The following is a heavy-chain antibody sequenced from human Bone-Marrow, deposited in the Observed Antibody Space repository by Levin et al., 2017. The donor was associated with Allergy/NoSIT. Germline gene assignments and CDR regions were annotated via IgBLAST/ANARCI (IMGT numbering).Heavy chain of an antibody. CDR3: VKETSAGGADV. J-gene: IGHJ6*02. CDR1: GFTSADPA. Sequence: PGGSLRLSCVASGFTSADPAMHWVRQVSGKGLEWVSGITWNSDRIGYADSVKGRFTTSRDNAKNSLYLEMNSLRVEDTALYYCVKETSAGGADVWGQGTAVIVSS. V-gene: IGHV3-9*02. D-gene: IGHD4-23*01. CDR2: ITWNSDRI.